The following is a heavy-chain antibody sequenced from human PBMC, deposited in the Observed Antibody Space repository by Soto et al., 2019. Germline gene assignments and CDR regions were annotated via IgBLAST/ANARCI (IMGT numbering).Heavy chain of an antibody. CDR3: ARETRGDDFDI. Sequence: GVSLRLSCSASGFTFSSYWMHWVRQAPGKGLVWVSRINSDGSSTSYADSVKGRFTISRDNAKNTLYLQMNSLRAEDTAVYYCARETRGDDFDIWGQGTMVTVS. CDR2: INSDGSST. J-gene: IGHJ3*02. CDR1: GFTFSSYW. V-gene: IGHV3-74*01.